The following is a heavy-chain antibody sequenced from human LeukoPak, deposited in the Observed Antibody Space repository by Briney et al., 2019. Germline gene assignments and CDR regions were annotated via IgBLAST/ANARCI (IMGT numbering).Heavy chain of an antibody. J-gene: IGHJ4*02. D-gene: IGHD6-13*01. CDR2: IYSDETT. CDR3: ARRITTSGLYYFDL. Sequence: PGGSLRLSCAASGLTVSGNYMSWVRQAPGKGLESVSIIYSDETTAYPDSVKGRFTISRDNSKNMLYLQMNSLRAEDTAVYYYARRITTSGLYYFDLWGQGTLVTVSS. CDR1: GLTVSGNY. V-gene: IGHV3-66*04.